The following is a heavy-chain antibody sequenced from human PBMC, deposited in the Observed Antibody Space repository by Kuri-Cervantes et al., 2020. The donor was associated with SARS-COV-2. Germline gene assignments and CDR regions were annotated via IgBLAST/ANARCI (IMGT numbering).Heavy chain of an antibody. CDR3: ARDLAPHGGLVGLDY. CDR1: GYTFTSYG. V-gene: IGHV1-18*01. Sequence: ASVKVSCKASGYTFTSYGISWVRQAPGQGLEWMGWISAYNGNTNYAQKLQGRVTMTTDTSTSTAYMELSRLRSDDTAVYYCARDLAPHGGLVGLDYWGRGTLVTVSS. CDR2: ISAYNGNT. J-gene: IGHJ4*02. D-gene: IGHD6-6*01.